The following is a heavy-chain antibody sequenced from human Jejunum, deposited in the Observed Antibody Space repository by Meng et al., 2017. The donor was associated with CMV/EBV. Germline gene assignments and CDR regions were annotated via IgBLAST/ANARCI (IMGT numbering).Heavy chain of an antibody. V-gene: IGHV1-69*04. D-gene: IGHD2-21*02. CDR1: GVTFRSYA. CDR3: ATVTSFYDYSMDV. Sequence: ASGVTFRSYAISWVRQAPGQGLEWMGRIIPVLGIANYAQNFQGRATITADKSTSTAYMELSSLRSEDTAIYYCATVTSFYDYSMDVWGQGTTVTVSS. CDR2: IIPVLGIA. J-gene: IGHJ6*02.